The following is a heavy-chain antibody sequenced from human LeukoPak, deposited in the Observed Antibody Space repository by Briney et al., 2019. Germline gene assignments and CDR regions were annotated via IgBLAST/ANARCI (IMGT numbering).Heavy chain of an antibody. Sequence: GRTLRLSCATPRFGFRDNYVGGFSQAPAKGLERVGRIRNKAKTYTTDYAASVRGRFTISRDDSKNSLYLEMNSLSAEDTAVYYCARGKEQQLYAFDIWGQGTMVTVSS. CDR2: IRNKAKTYTT. CDR3: ARGKEQQLYAFDI. D-gene: IGHD6-13*01. J-gene: IGHJ3*02. V-gene: IGHV3-72*01. CDR1: RFGFRDNY.